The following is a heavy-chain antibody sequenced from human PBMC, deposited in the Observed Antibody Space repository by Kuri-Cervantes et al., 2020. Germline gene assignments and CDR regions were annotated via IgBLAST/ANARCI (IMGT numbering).Heavy chain of an antibody. Sequence: GGSLRLSCAASGFTFSSYAMHWVRQAPGKGLEWVAVISYDGSNKYYADSVKGRFTISRDNAKNTLYLQMNSLRAEDTAVYYCARGGSGVFGVAPSWGQGTLVTVSS. CDR3: ARGGSGVFGVAPS. V-gene: IGHV3-30-3*01. CDR1: GFTFSSYA. D-gene: IGHD3-3*01. J-gene: IGHJ4*02. CDR2: ISYDGSNK.